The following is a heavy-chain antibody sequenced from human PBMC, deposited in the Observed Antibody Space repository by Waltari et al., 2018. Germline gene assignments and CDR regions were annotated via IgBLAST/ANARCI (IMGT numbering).Heavy chain of an antibody. CDR1: DFTFNTYW. CDR3: ARGRFLDT. CDR2: IKPDGNEK. V-gene: IGHV3-7*03. Sequence: EVQLVESGGDLVQPGVSLILSCAASDFTFNTYWMNWGRQAPGKELEWVATIKPDGNEKKYVDSVKGRFTISRDNAKNLLYLHMNSLRVEDTAVYYCARGRFLDTWGQGTMVTVSS. D-gene: IGHD3-16*01. J-gene: IGHJ3*02.